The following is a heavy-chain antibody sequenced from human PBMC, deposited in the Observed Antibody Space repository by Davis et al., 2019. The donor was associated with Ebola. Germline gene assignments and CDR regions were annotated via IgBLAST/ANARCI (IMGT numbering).Heavy chain of an antibody. Sequence: HPQTLSLTCAISGDSVSLSSSAGWNWIRQSPSRGLEWLGRTYFNSKWYNDYAVSVKSRISINPDTSKNQCSLQLNSVTPEDTAVSYCARGWMRTSFDYWGQGTLVTVSS. D-gene: IGHD1-1*01. CDR2: TYFNSKWYN. CDR1: GDSVSLSSSAG. J-gene: IGHJ4*02. CDR3: ARGWMRTSFDY. V-gene: IGHV6-1*01.